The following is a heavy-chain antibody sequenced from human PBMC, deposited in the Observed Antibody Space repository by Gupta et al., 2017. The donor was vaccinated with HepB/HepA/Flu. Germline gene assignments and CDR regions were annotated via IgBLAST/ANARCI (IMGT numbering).Heavy chain of an antibody. Sequence: EVQLVESGVGLVQPGGSLRLSCAASGFNFSSYAMNWVRQAPGKGLEWVSYISSSGSTIYYADSVKGRFTISRDNAKNSLYLQMNSLRAEDTAVYYCAREKVAATPDYYYGMDVWGQGTTVTVSS. CDR1: GFNFSSYA. D-gene: IGHD2-15*01. CDR2: ISSSGSTI. V-gene: IGHV3-48*03. J-gene: IGHJ6*02. CDR3: AREKVAATPDYYYGMDV.